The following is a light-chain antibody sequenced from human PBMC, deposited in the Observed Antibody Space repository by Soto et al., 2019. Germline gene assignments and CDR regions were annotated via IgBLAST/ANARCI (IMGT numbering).Light chain of an antibody. J-gene: IGLJ1*01. Sequence: QSVLTQSPSASASLGASVKLTCTLSSGHSSYAIAWHQQQPEKGPRYLMKLNSDGCHSKGDGIPDRFSGSSSGAERYLIISSLQSEDEADYYGQTWGTGIHVFGTGTKLTVL. V-gene: IGLV4-69*01. CDR3: QTWGTGIHV. CDR1: SGHSSYA. CDR2: LNSDGCH.